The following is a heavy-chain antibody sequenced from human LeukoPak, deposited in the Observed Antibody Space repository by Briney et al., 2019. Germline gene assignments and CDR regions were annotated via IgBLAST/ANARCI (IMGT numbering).Heavy chain of an antibody. CDR2: IYTSGST. CDR3: ARGTRTIFGVVIYYYMDV. CDR1: GGSISSGSYY. V-gene: IGHV4-61*02. D-gene: IGHD3-3*01. Sequence: SQTLSLTCTVSGGSISSGSYYWGWIRQPAGKGLEWIGRIYTSGSTNYNPSLKSRVTISVDTSKNQFSLKLSSVTAADTAVYYCARGTRTIFGVVIYYYMDVWGKGTTVTVSS. J-gene: IGHJ6*03.